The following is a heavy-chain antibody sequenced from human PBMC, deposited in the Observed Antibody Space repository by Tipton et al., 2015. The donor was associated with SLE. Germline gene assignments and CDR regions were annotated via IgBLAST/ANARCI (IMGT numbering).Heavy chain of an antibody. CDR1: GDYITSDIYY. D-gene: IGHD6-6*01. CDR3: ASEYSSAVGMDV. J-gene: IGHJ6*02. CDR2: IYYTGNT. Sequence: TLSLTCFVSGDYITSDIYYWGWIRQPPGKGLEWIGSIYYTGNTFYNPSLKSRVVLSIDTSKSHFSLEMKSVTAADTAVYYCASEYSSAVGMDVWGQGTTVIVSS. V-gene: IGHV4-39*07.